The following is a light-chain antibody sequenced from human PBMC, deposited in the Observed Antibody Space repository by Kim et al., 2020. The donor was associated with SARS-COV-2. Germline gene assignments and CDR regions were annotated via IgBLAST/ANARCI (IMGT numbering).Light chain of an antibody. CDR2: QDS. CDR3: QAWDSSTWV. J-gene: IGLJ3*02. V-gene: IGLV3-1*01. CDR1: KLGDKY. Sequence: SYELTQPPSVSVPPGQTASITCSGDKLGDKYACWYQQKPGQSPVLVFYQDSKRPSGIPERFSGSNSGNTATLTISGTQAMDEADYYCQAWDSSTWVFVGG.